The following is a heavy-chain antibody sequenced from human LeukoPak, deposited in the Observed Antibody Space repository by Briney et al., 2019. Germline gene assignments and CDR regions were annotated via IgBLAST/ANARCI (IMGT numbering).Heavy chain of an antibody. CDR1: GYTLTELS. CDR3: ATRIWFGEFSNAFDI. CDR2: FDPEDGET. Sequence: GASVKVSCKVSGYTLTELSMHWVGQAPGKGLEWMGGFDPEDGETIYAQKFQGRVTMTEDTSTDTAYMELSSLRSEDTAVYYCATRIWFGEFSNAFDIWGQGTMVTVSS. V-gene: IGHV1-24*01. J-gene: IGHJ3*02. D-gene: IGHD3-10*01.